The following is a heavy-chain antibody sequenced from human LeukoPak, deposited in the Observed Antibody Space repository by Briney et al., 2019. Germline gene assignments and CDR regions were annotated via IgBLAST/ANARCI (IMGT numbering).Heavy chain of an antibody. CDR1: GFTVSSNY. CDR3: APMGLYFDY. V-gene: IGHV3-23*01. D-gene: IGHD3-16*01. CDR2: ISGSGGST. Sequence: PGGSLRLSCAASGFTVSSNYMSWVRQAPGKGLEWVSAISGSGGSTYYADSVKGRFTISRDNSKNTLYLQMNSLRAEDTAVYYCAPMGLYFDYWGQGTLVTVSS. J-gene: IGHJ4*02.